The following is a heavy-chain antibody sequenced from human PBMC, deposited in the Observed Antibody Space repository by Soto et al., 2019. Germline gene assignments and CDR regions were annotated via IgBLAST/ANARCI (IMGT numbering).Heavy chain of an antibody. CDR1: GFTFSGST. V-gene: IGHV3-73*01. D-gene: IGHD5-12*01. CDR2: IRTKANNYAT. Sequence: EVQLVESGGGLVQPGGSLKLSCAASGFTFSGSTMHWVRQASGKGLEWIGRIRTKANNYATTYAASMKGRFIISREDSKNTAYLQMNSLNTEDTAVYYCTRTSAQGMATTVQSPDYWGQGTLVTVSS. CDR3: TRTSAQGMATTVQSPDY. J-gene: IGHJ4*02.